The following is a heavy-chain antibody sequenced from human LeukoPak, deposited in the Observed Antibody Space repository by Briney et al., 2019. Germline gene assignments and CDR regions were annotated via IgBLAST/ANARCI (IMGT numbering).Heavy chain of an antibody. D-gene: IGHD3-9*01. CDR2: IIPIFGTA. CDR1: GGTFSSYA. Sequence: SVKVSCKAPGGTFSSYAFSWVRQAPGQGLEWMGGIIPIFGTANYAQKFQGRVTITADESTSTAYMELSSLRSEDTAVYYCARHLYYDILTGYYYFGYWGQGTLVTVSS. J-gene: IGHJ4*02. V-gene: IGHV1-69*01. CDR3: ARHLYYDILTGYYYFGY.